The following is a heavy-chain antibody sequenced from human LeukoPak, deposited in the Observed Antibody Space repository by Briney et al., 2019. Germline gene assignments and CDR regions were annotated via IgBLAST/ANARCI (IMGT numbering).Heavy chain of an antibody. CDR3: ARVNALVRGLLFDY. CDR1: GGSISSYY. Sequence: PSETLSLTCTVSGGSISSYYWSWIRQPPGKGLQWIGYIFYSGYTNYSPALKSRVIMSVDTSKNQFSLKLTSVTAADTAVYYCARVNALVRGLLFDYWGQGNLVTVSS. CDR2: IFYSGYT. J-gene: IGHJ4*02. V-gene: IGHV4-59*08. D-gene: IGHD3-10*01.